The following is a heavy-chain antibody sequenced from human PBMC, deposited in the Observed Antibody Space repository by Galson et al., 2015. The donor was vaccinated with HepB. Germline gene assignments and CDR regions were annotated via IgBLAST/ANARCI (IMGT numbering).Heavy chain of an antibody. V-gene: IGHV3-23*01. CDR2: IGGSGLDT. CDR3: VKDQKPD. CDR1: GFTFTTYS. Sequence: SLRLSCAASGFTFTTYSMSWVRQTPGKGLDWVSTIGGSGLDTFYADSVKGRFTISRDNSKNMLYLQMNSLRVEDTAVYYCVKDQKPDWGQGTLVTVSS. J-gene: IGHJ4*02.